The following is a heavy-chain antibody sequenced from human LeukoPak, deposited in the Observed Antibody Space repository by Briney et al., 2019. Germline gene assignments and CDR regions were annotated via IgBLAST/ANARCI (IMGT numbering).Heavy chain of an antibody. J-gene: IGHJ4*02. V-gene: IGHV4-39*07. D-gene: IGHD4-11*01. CDR3: AKTHSHFPPYFDY. CDR2: IYYSGST. CDR1: GGSISSSSYY. Sequence: SETLSLTCTVSGGSISSSSYYWGWIRQPPGKGLEWIGSIYYSGSTYYNPSLKSRVTLSLDKSKNQFSLQLSSVTAADTAMYYCAKTHSHFPPYFDYWGQGTLVIVSS.